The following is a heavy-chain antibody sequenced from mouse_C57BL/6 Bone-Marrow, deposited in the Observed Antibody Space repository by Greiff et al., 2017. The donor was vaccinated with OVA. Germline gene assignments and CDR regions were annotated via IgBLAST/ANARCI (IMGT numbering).Heavy chain of an antibody. CDR1: GYTFTSYW. CDR3: ARDSGRGYFVY. J-gene: IGHJ2*01. D-gene: IGHD4-1*01. V-gene: IGHV1-61*01. Sequence: VQLQQPGAELVRPGSSVKLSCKASGYTFTSYWMDWVKQRPGQGLEWIGNIYPSDSETHYNQKFKDKATLTVDKSSSTAYMQLSSLTSEDSAVYYCARDSGRGYFVYWGPGTTLTVSS. CDR2: IYPSDSET.